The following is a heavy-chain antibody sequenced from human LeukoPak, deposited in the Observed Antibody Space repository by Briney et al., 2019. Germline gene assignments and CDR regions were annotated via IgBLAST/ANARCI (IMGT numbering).Heavy chain of an antibody. J-gene: IGHJ4*02. CDR3: ARVTLITIFGVVPHDY. D-gene: IGHD3-3*01. V-gene: IGHV1-18*01. Sequence: GASVKVSCKASGYTFTSYGISWVRQAPGQGLEWMGWISAYNGNTNYAQKLQGRVTMTTDTSTSTAYMELRSLRSDDTAVYYCARVTLITIFGVVPHDYWGQGTLATVSS. CDR2: ISAYNGNT. CDR1: GYTFTSYG.